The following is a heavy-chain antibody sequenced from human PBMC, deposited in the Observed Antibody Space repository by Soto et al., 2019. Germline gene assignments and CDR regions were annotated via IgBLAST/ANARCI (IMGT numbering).Heavy chain of an antibody. V-gene: IGHV3-23*01. Sequence: LESGGGLVQPGGSLRLSCAASGFTFSIYSMNWVRQAPGKGLEWVSLISGSGGSTHYADSVEGRFTISRDNSKNTLYLEMDSLRAEDTAVYYCAKVVKYDVLTGYYKGPDYYGMDVWGQGTTVTVSS. CDR3: AKVVKYDVLTGYYKGPDYYGMDV. CDR1: GFTFSIYS. J-gene: IGHJ6*02. D-gene: IGHD3-9*01. CDR2: ISGSGGST.